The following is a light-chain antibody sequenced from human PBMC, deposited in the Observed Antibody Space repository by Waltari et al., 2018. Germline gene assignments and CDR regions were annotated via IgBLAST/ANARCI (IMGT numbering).Light chain of an antibody. CDR3: QQYYSFPLT. CDR2: WAS. V-gene: IGKV4-1*01. Sequence: DIVMTQSPDSLAVSLGVRATINCMSSQSVLYDSNNKNYLAWYQQKPGQPPKLLIYWASTRESGVPDRFSGSGSGTDFTLTISSLQAEDVAVYYCQQYYSFPLTFGGGTKVEIK. J-gene: IGKJ4*01. CDR1: QSVLYDSNNKNY.